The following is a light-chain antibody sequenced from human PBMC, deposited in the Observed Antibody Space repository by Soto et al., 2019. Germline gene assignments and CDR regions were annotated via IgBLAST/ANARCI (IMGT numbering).Light chain of an antibody. Sequence: IVLTQSPGTLSLSPGEGATLSCRASQSVNNNYLAWYQQKPGQAPRLLIFGTSNRATGIPDRFSGSGSGTDFTLTISRLEPEDFAVYFCHKYGNLLITFGQGTRLEIK. CDR2: GTS. CDR1: QSVNNNY. CDR3: HKYGNLLIT. J-gene: IGKJ5*01. V-gene: IGKV3-20*01.